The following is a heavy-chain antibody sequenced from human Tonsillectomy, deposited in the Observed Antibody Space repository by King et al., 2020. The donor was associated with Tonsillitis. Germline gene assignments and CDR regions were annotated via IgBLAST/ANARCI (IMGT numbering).Heavy chain of an antibody. CDR1: GFTFSSYA. D-gene: IGHD3-10*01. CDR3: VKGGYGSGSYYNSFDY. Sequence: VQLVESGGGLVQPGGSLRLSCSASGFTFSSYAMHWVRQAPGKGLEYVSAISSNGGSTYYADSVKGRFTISRDNSKNTLYLQMSSLRAEDTAVYDCVKGGYGSGSYYNSFDYWGQGTLVTVSS. V-gene: IGHV3-64D*06. CDR2: ISSNGGST. J-gene: IGHJ4*02.